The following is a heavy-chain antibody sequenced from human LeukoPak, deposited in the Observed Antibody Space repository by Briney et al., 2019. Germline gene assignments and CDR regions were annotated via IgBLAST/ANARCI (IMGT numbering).Heavy chain of an antibody. CDR1: GFTFRSYW. Sequence: GGSLRLSCAASGFTFRSYWMHWVRQAPGKGLVWVSRINSDGSSTSYADSVKGRFTISRDNAKNTLYLQMNSLRAEDTAVYYCARVVSSSWSNWFDPWGQGTLVTVSS. J-gene: IGHJ5*02. CDR2: INSDGSST. CDR3: ARVVSSSWSNWFDP. V-gene: IGHV3-74*01. D-gene: IGHD6-13*01.